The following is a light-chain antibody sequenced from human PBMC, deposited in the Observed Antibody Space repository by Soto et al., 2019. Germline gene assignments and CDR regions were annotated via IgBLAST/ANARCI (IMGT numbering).Light chain of an antibody. CDR3: QQYGGSPIT. CDR1: QSVSSN. V-gene: IGKV3D-15*01. CDR2: DAS. Sequence: EVVITQSPATLSVSPGERVILSCRASQSVSSNLVWYQQKPGQAPRVLIYDASNRATGTPVRFIGSGSGTDFTLTITRLEPEDFAVYYCQQYGGSPITFGLGTRLE. J-gene: IGKJ5*01.